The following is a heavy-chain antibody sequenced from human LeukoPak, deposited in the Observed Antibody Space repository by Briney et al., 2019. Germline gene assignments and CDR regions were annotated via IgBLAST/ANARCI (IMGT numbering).Heavy chain of an antibody. D-gene: IGHD3/OR15-3a*01. CDR1: GYSFTSYW. Sequence: GESLKISCKGSGYSFTSYWIGWVRQMPGKGLEWMGIIXXXXSXTXYXXSFQGQXTISADKSISTAYLQWSSLKASDTAMYYCARXXXXXXGLXDYWGQGTLVTVSS. J-gene: IGHJ4*02. CDR3: ARXXXXXXGLXDY. CDR2: IXXXXSXT. V-gene: IGHV5-51*01.